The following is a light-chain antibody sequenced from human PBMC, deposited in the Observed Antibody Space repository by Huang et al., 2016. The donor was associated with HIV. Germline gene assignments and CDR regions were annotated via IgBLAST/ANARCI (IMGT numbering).Light chain of an antibody. CDR3: MQALQTPRT. CDR2: LGS. Sequence: DIVMTQSPLSLPVTPGEPASISCRSSQSLLHSDGYNYLDWYLQRPGQSPQLLIYLGSNRASGVPDRFSGSGSGTDFTLKNSRLEAEDVGVYYCMQALQTPRTFGGGTKVEIK. V-gene: IGKV2-28*01. J-gene: IGKJ4*01. CDR1: QSLLHSDGYNY.